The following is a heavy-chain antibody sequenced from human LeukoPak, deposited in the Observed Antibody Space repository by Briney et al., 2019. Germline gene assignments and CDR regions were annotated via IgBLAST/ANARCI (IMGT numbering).Heavy chain of an antibody. V-gene: IGHV3-23*01. CDR2: ISVSGGST. J-gene: IGHJ4*02. Sequence: GGSLRLSCAASGFTFNNYAMSWVRQAPGKGLEWVSTISVSGGSTYYADSVKGRFTISRDNAKNSLYLQMNSLRAEDTAVYYCARVPLNSRTYCGGDCYSVYFDYWGQGTLVTVSS. CDR1: GFTFNNYA. CDR3: ARVPLNSRTYCGGDCYSVYFDY. D-gene: IGHD2-21*02.